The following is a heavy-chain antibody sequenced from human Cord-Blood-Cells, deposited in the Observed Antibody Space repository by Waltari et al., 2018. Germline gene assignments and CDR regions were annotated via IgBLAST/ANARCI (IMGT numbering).Heavy chain of an antibody. D-gene: IGHD2-21*02. J-gene: IGHJ4*02. CDR2: IIPILGIA. V-gene: IGHV1-69*04. Sequence: QVQLVQSGAEVKKPGSSVKVSCKASGGTSSSYAISWVRQAPGQGLEWMGGIIPILGIANYAQKFQGRVTITADESTSTAYMELSSLRSEDTAVYYCARDPPATYCGGDCYSDYWGQGTLVTVSS. CDR3: ARDPPATYCGGDCYSDY. CDR1: GGTSSSYA.